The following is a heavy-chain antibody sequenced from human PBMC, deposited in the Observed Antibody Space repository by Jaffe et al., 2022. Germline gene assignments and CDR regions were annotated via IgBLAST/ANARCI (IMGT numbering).Heavy chain of an antibody. D-gene: IGHD3-22*01. J-gene: IGHJ4*02. CDR2: INPSGGST. Sequence: QVQLVQSGAEVKKPGASVKVSCKASGYTFTSYYMHWVRQAPGQGLEWMGIINPSGGSTSYAQKFQGRVTMTRDTSTSTVYMELSSLRSEDTAVYYCARDGGEDYYDSSGLFYWGQGTLVTVSS. CDR3: ARDGGEDYYDSSGLFY. CDR1: GYTFTSYY. V-gene: IGHV1-46*01.